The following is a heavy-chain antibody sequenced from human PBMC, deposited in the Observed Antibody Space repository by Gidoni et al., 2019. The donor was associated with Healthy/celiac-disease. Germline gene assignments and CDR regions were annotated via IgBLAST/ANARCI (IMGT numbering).Heavy chain of an antibody. CDR1: GGSFSGYY. CDR3: ARRAAAGTEGWFDP. CDR2: INHSGST. V-gene: IGHV4-34*01. Sequence: QVQLQQWGAGLLKPSETLSLTCAVYGGSFSGYYWSWIRQPPGKGLEWIGEINHSGSTNYNPSLKSRVTISVDTSKNQLSLKLSSVTAADTAVYYCARRAAAGTEGWFDPWGQGTLVTVSS. J-gene: IGHJ5*02. D-gene: IGHD6-13*01.